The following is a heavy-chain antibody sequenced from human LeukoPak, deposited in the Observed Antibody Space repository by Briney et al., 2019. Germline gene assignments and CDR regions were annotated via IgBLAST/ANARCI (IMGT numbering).Heavy chain of an antibody. CDR3: ARDPYSGSYGPYYYYYMDV. V-gene: IGHV3-21*06. CDR1: GFTFDDYG. CDR2: ITSSSSYI. D-gene: IGHD1-26*01. J-gene: IGHJ6*03. Sequence: PGGSLRLSCAASGFTFDDYGMSWVRQAPGKGPEWVSSITSSSSYIYYADSVKGRFTISRDNAKNSLYLQMDSLRVEDTAVYYCARDPYSGSYGPYYYYYMDVWGEGTTVTISS.